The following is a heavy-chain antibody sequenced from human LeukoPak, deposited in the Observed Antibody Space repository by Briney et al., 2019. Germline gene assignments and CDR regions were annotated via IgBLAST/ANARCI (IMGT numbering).Heavy chain of an antibody. CDR1: GGSITGSNYY. Sequence: SETLSLTCTVSGGSITGSNYYWGWLRQPPGKGLEWIGSIYYSGSTYYNPSLKSRVTMSVDTSKNQLSLRLSSVTAADTAVYYCAKGGNGWYFDYWGQGTLATVSS. CDR3: AKGGNGWYFDY. D-gene: IGHD6-19*01. J-gene: IGHJ4*02. V-gene: IGHV4-39*07. CDR2: IYYSGST.